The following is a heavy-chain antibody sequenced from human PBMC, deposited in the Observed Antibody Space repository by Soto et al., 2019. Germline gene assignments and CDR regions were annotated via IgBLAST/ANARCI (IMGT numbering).Heavy chain of an antibody. J-gene: IGHJ3*02. CDR1: GDSVSSGDYY. CDR3: AGQPTRDAFDI. Sequence: SETLSLTCSVSGDSVSSGDYYCSWIRQPPGKGLEWIGSIYYSGSTYYIPSLKSRVTISVDTSKNQFSLKLSSVTAADTAVYYCAGQPTRDAFDIWGQGTMVSVSS. V-gene: IGHV4-39*01. CDR2: IYYSGST. D-gene: IGHD1-26*01.